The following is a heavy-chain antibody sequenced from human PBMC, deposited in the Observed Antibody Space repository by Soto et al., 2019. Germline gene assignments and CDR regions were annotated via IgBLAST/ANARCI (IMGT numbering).Heavy chain of an antibody. J-gene: IGHJ4*02. Sequence: QVQLVQSGAEVKKPGASVKVSCKASGYTFTSYGISWVRQAPGQGLEWMGWISAYNGNTNYARKLQGRVTMTTDTSTSTAYMELRGLRSDDTAVYYCARDQPQYYYDSSGYFDYWGQGTLVTVSS. CDR2: ISAYNGNT. CDR1: GYTFTSYG. V-gene: IGHV1-18*01. CDR3: ARDQPQYYYDSSGYFDY. D-gene: IGHD3-22*01.